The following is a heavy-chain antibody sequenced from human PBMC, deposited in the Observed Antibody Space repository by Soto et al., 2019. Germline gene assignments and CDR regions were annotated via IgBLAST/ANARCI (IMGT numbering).Heavy chain of an antibody. CDR1: GGSISSSEW. V-gene: IGHV4-4*02. CDR2: IYRGGTT. CDR3: ATRTGPPV. Sequence: QVHLQESGPGLVEPSGTLSLTCAVSGGSISSSEWWTWVRQPPGKGLEWIGEIYRGGTTNYNPSLESRVTISIDQSNKQFSLRLNSVTAADTAVYYCATRTGPPVWGQGTLVTVSS. D-gene: IGHD6-19*01. J-gene: IGHJ4*02.